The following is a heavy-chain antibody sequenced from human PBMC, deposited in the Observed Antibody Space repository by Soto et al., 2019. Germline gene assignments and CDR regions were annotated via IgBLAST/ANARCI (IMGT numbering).Heavy chain of an antibody. Sequence: QVQLQESGPGLVKPSQTLSLTCTVSGGSISSGGYYWSWIRQHPGKGLEWIGYIYYSGSTYYNPSLKSRVTISVDTSKHPFSLKLSSVTAAATAVYYCARAQTITMVRGVTFNWFDPWGQGTLVTVSS. CDR3: ARAQTITMVRGVTFNWFDP. D-gene: IGHD3-10*01. J-gene: IGHJ5*02. CDR1: GGSISSGGYY. V-gene: IGHV4-31*03. CDR2: IYYSGST.